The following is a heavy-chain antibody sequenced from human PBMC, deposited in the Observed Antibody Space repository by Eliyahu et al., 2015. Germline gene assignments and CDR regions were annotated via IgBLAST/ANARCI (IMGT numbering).Heavy chain of an antibody. CDR1: GFIFGDYA. CDR3: KRSGSDVGDWFDS. Sequence: EVQLVESGGGLVEPGRSLXLSCTGSGFIFGDYAVGWVRQAPGEGVGWVGIIKREAYGGTREYAASVRGRFTISRDDSQGIAYLQMNSLKSDDTGIYYCKRSGSDVGDWFDSWGQGTLVTVSS. D-gene: IGHD1-26*01. V-gene: IGHV3-49*04. CDR2: IKREAYGGTR. J-gene: IGHJ5*01.